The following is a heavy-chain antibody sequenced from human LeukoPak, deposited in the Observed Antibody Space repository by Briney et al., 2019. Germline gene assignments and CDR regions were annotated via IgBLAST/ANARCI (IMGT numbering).Heavy chain of an antibody. CDR1: GFTFSSYG. Sequence: GGSLRLSCAASGFTFSSYGMHWVRQAPGKGLEWVAVISYDGSNKYYADSVKGRFTISRDNSKNTLYLQTNSLRAEDMAVYYCAKGETGYCSGGSCYTEYWGQGTLVTVSS. CDR3: AKGETGYCSGGSCYTEY. J-gene: IGHJ4*02. CDR2: ISYDGSNK. V-gene: IGHV3-30*18. D-gene: IGHD2-15*01.